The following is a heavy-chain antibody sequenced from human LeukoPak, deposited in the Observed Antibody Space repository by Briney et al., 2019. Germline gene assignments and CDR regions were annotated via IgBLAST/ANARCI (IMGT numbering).Heavy chain of an antibody. J-gene: IGHJ4*02. V-gene: IGHV3-7*03. CDR1: GFSFSTYW. CDR2: IEQDESEK. Sequence: GGSLRLSCAASGFSFSTYWMSWVRQAPGKGLEWVANIEQDESEKYYVDSVKGRFTISRDNTKNSLYLQMNSLRVEDTAVYYCASGRQLGRWGQGTLVTVSS. D-gene: IGHD6-13*01. CDR3: ASGRQLGR.